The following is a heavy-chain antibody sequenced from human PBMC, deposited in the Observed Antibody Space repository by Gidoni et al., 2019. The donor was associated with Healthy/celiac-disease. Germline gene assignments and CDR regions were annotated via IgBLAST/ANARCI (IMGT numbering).Heavy chain of an antibody. D-gene: IGHD3-3*01. CDR1: GYTFTGYY. Sequence: QVQLVQSGAEVKQPGASVKVSCKASGYTFTGYYMHWVRQAPGQGIEWMGGINPNSGGTNYAQKFQSTDTMTRDTSISTAYMELSRLRSDDTAVYYCARGDDFWSGSYYGMDVWGQGTTVTVSS. V-gene: IGHV1-2*02. CDR3: ARGDDFWSGSYYGMDV. CDR2: INPNSGGT. J-gene: IGHJ6*02.